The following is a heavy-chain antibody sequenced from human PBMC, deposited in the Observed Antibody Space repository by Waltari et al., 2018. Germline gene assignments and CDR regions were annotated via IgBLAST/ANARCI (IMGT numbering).Heavy chain of an antibody. V-gene: IGHV4-38-2*01. J-gene: IGHJ5*02. CDR2: IYHSGST. Sequence: QVQLQESGPGLVKPSETLSLTCAVSGYSISSGYYWGWIRQPPGKGLEWIGSIYHSGSTYYNPSLKSRVTISVDTSKNQFSLKLSSVTAADTAVYYCARLRFLEWLRIAWFDPWGQGTLVTVSS. CDR1: GYSISSGYY. D-gene: IGHD3-3*01. CDR3: ARLRFLEWLRIAWFDP.